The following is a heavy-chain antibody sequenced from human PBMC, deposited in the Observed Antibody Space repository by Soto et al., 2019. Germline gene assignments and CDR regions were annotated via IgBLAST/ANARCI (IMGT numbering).Heavy chain of an antibody. CDR1: GGSISSYY. CDR3: ARSDILTGYYGSGPLDY. CDR2: IYYSGST. Sequence: SETLSLTCTVSGGSISSYYWSWIRQPTGKGLEWIGYIYYSGSTNYNPSLKSRVTISVDTSKNQFSLKLSSVTAADTAVYYCARSDILTGYYGSGPLDYWGQGTLVTVSS. V-gene: IGHV4-59*08. D-gene: IGHD3-9*01. J-gene: IGHJ4*02.